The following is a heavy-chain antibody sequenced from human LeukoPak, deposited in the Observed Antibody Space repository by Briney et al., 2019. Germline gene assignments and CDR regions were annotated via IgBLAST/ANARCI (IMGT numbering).Heavy chain of an antibody. V-gene: IGHV1-18*01. CDR3: ARGGGDYYDSSGYYYGYWFDP. J-gene: IGHJ5*02. Sequence: ASVKVSCKASGYTFTSYGISWVRQAPGQGLEWMGWISAYNGNTNYAQKLQGRVTMTTDTSTSTDYTELRSQRSDDAAVYYCARGGGDYYDSSGYYYGYWFDPWGQGTLVTVSS. CDR2: ISAYNGNT. CDR1: GYTFTSYG. D-gene: IGHD3-22*01.